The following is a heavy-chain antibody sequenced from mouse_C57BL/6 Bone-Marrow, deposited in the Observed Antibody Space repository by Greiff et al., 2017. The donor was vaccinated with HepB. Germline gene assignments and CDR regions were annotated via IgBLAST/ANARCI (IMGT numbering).Heavy chain of an antibody. Sequence: QVQLKQPGAELVKPGASVKVSCKASGYTFTGYWMHWVKQRPGQGLEWIGRIHPSDSDTNYNQKFKGKATLTVDKSSSTAYMQLSSLTSEDSAVYYCAIGLTPYWYFDVWGTGTTVTVSS. J-gene: IGHJ1*03. CDR3: AIGLTPYWYFDV. V-gene: IGHV1-74*01. D-gene: IGHD3-1*01. CDR1: GYTFTGYW. CDR2: IHPSDSDT.